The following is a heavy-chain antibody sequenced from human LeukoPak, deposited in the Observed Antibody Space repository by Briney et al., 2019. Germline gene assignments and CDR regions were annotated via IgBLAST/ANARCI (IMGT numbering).Heavy chain of an antibody. Sequence: GGSLRLSCSASGFTFTTYGMNWVRQAPGKGLEWLSYISSSSSALYYADSVKGRFTISRDNAKNSLYLQMNSLRAEDTAVYYCARQTFYYDTSGRQADVFDLWGQGTLVTVSS. CDR2: ISSSSSAL. D-gene: IGHD3-22*01. J-gene: IGHJ4*02. V-gene: IGHV3-48*01. CDR1: GFTFTTYG. CDR3: ARQTFYYDTSGRQADVFDL.